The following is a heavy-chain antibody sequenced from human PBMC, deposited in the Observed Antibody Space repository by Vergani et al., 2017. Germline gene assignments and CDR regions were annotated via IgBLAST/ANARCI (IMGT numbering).Heavy chain of an antibody. Sequence: QVKLQESGPGLLKPSQTLSLTCTVSRESIRSGIHYWSWIRQPARKGPEWIGHIHTGGSTDFNPSFKSRVAISVATSMSQFSLKLNSVTVADTAVFYCARSRPYCTSGSCPAIWGQGTLVTVPS. D-gene: IGHD2-15*01. CDR2: IHTGGST. V-gene: IGHV4-61*02. CDR3: ARSRPYCTSGSCPAI. J-gene: IGHJ4*02. CDR1: RESIRSGIHY.